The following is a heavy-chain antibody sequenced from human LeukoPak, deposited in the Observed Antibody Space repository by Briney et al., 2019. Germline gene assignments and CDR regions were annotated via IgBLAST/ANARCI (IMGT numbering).Heavy chain of an antibody. CDR3: AREAPESYGMDV. CDR1: GLTFSMYW. J-gene: IGHJ6*04. CDR2: IKKDGIEK. Sequence: GGSLRLSCAASGLTFSMYWMSWVRQAPGKGLEWVANIKKDGIEKNYVDSVKGRFTISRDNAKNSLYLQMNSLRAEDTAVYYCAREAPESYGMDVWSKGTTVTVSS. V-gene: IGHV3-7*03. D-gene: IGHD1-14*01.